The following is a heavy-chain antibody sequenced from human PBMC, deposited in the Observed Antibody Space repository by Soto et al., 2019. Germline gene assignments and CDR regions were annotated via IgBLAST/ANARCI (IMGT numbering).Heavy chain of an antibody. V-gene: IGHV3-74*01. D-gene: IGHD2-2*02. CDR2: INSDGSST. CDR3: AREKEGYCSSTSCYTRGSFGY. Sequence: GGSLRLSCAASGFTFSSYWMHWVRQAPGKGLVWVSRINSDGSSTSYADSVKGRFPISRDNAKNTLYLQMNSLRAEDTAVYYCAREKEGYCSSTSCYTRGSFGYWGQGTLVTVSS. J-gene: IGHJ4*02. CDR1: GFTFSSYW.